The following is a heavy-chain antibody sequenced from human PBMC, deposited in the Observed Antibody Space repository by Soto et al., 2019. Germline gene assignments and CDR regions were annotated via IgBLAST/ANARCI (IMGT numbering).Heavy chain of an antibody. CDR1: GGSISSSHW. CDR2: ISHSGTS. V-gene: IGHV4-4*02. CDR3: ARVVLTITRGAFDA. D-gene: IGHD3-9*01. J-gene: IGHJ3*01. Sequence: QVQLQESGPGLVKPSGTLSLTCAVSGGSISSSHWWTWVRQSPGKGLEYIGEISHSGTSNSNPSLKSRVTLPVDKPKNHFSLTLTSVTAADTAVYYCARVVLTITRGAFDAWGQGTLVIVSS.